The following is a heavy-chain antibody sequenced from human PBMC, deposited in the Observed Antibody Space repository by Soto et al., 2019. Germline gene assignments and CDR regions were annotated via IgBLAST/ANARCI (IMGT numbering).Heavy chain of an antibody. CDR3: ARESGYSNYDSYYYYYGMDV. J-gene: IGHJ6*02. Sequence: GGSLRLSCAASGFTFSSYGMHWVRQAPGKGLEWVAVIWYDGSNKYYADSVKGRFTISRDNSKNTLYLQMNSLRAEDTAVYYCARESGYSNYDSYYYYYGMDVWGQGTTVTVSS. D-gene: IGHD4-4*01. CDR2: IWYDGSNK. V-gene: IGHV3-33*01. CDR1: GFTFSSYG.